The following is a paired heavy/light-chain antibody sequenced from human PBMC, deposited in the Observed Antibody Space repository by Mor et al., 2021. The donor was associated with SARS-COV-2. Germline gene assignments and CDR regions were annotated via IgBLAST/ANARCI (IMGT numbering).Heavy chain of an antibody. CDR1: GFTFSDYY. CDR3: ARERALRFLEWSPSRANWFDP. V-gene: IGHV3-11*06. D-gene: IGHD3-3*01. Sequence: QVQLVESGGGLVKPGGSLRLSCAASGFTFSDYYMSWIRQAPGKGLEWVSYISSSSSYTNYADSVKGRFTISRDNAKNSLYLQMNSLRAEDTAVYYCARERALRFLEWSPSRANWFDPWGQGTLVTVSS. CDR2: ISSSSSYT. J-gene: IGHJ5*02.
Light chain of an antibody. CDR3: QQYDNLSIT. J-gene: IGKJ5*01. CDR1: QDISNY. V-gene: IGKV1-33*01. Sequence: DIQMTQSPSSLSASVGDRVTITCQASQDISNYLNWYQQKPGKAPKLLIYDASNLETGVPSRFSGSGSGTDFTFTISSLQPEDIATYYCQQYDNLSITFGQGTRLEIK. CDR2: DAS.